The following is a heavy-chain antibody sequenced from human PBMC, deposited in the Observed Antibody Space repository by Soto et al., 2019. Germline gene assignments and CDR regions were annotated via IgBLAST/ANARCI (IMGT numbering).Heavy chain of an antibody. CDR1: GASIITDNW. CDR2: IDHSGNT. CDR3: ARASASSQLRGVVIN. V-gene: IGHV4-4*02. J-gene: IGHJ4*02. D-gene: IGHD3-10*01. Sequence: QVQLQESGPGLVKPSGTLSLTCALSGASIITDNWWSWVRQPPGKEMGWIGEIDHSGNTNFNPSGKSRVTTSVDTSKNQFSLTVSSVTAADTAIYYCARASASSQLRGVVINWGQGTLVTVSS.